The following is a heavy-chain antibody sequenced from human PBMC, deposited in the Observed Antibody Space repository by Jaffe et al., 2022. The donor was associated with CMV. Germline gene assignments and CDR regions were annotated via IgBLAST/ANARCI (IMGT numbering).Heavy chain of an antibody. J-gene: IGHJ5*02. CDR1: GGSISSYY. CDR3: AREEGAVEGNWFDP. CDR2: IYYSGST. V-gene: IGHV4-59*01. Sequence: QVQLQESGPGLVKPSETLSLTCTVSGGSISSYYWSWIRQPPGKGLEWIGYIYYSGSTNYNPSLKSRVTISVDTSKNQFSLKLSSVTAADTAVYYCAREEGAVEGNWFDPWGQGTLVTVSS. D-gene: IGHD6-19*01.